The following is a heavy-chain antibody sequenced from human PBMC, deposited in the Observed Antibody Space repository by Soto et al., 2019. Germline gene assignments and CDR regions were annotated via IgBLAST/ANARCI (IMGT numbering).Heavy chain of an antibody. CDR2: ISGGTSST. CDR1: GFTFSSYA. J-gene: IGHJ4*02. V-gene: IGHV3-23*01. Sequence: EVQLLESGGGLVQPGGSLRLSCAASGFTFSSYAMSWVRQAPGKGLDWVSAISGGTSSTYYADSVKGRFTISRDNSKNTLYLQMNSLRAEDTAVYYCAKERWAAAGTPTLDYWGQGTLVTVSS. D-gene: IGHD6-13*01. CDR3: AKERWAAAGTPTLDY.